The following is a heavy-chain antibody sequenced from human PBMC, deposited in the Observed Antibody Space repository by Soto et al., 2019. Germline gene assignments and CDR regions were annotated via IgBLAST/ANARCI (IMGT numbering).Heavy chain of an antibody. CDR1: GYTFTSYG. J-gene: IGHJ6*02. V-gene: IGHV1-18*01. D-gene: IGHD5-12*01. Sequence: GASVKVSCKASGYTFTSYGISWVRQAPGQGLEWMGWISAYNGNTNYAQKIQGRVTMTTDTSTSTDYKELRSQKSDDTVVYYCASRSGEGKNIVLYGMDVWGQGTTVTVS. CDR2: ISAYNGNT. CDR3: ASRSGEGKNIVLYGMDV.